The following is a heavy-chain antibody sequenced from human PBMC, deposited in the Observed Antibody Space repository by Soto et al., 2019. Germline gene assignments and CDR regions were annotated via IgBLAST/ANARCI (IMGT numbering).Heavy chain of an antibody. D-gene: IGHD2-8*01. J-gene: IGHJ4*02. Sequence: EVQLVESGGGLVQPGGSLRLSCAASGLTFSTSWMSWVRQAPGKGLEWVANIKEDGSEKYYLVSLKGRITISRDNAKNSLYLQMNSLRGEDTAVYYCASLRGVCSDGFHFDYWGQGTLVTVSS. V-gene: IGHV3-7*05. CDR3: ASLRGVCSDGFHFDY. CDR2: IKEDGSEK. CDR1: GLTFSTSW.